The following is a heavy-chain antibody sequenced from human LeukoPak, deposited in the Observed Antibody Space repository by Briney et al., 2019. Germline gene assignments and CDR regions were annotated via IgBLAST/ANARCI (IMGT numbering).Heavy chain of an antibody. V-gene: IGHV3-74*01. CDR2: ISGDGTSA. CDR3: VRVPRRRDGYNYYYYYMDV. J-gene: IGHJ6*03. CDR1: RFTFSSYW. Sequence: QLGGSLRLSCAASRFTFSSYWMHWVRQAPGKGLVWVSRISGDGTSADYADSVKGRFTISRDNAENTLYLQVNSLRAEDTAVYYCVRVPRRRDGYNYYYYYMDVWGKGTSVTVSS. D-gene: IGHD5-24*01.